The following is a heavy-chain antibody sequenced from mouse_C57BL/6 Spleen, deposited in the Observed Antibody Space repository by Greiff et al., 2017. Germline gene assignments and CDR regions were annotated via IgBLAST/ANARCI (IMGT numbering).Heavy chain of an antibody. V-gene: IGHV1-54*01. CDR1: GYAFTNYL. J-gene: IGHJ2*01. CDR2: INPGSGGT. CDR3: AREGGDGYFDY. D-gene: IGHD2-3*01. Sequence: VQVVESGAELVRPGTSVKVSCKASGYAFTNYLIEWVKQRPGQGLEWIGVINPGSGGTNYNEKFKGKATLTADKSSSTAYMQLSSLTSEDSAVYFCAREGGDGYFDYWGQGTTLTVSS.